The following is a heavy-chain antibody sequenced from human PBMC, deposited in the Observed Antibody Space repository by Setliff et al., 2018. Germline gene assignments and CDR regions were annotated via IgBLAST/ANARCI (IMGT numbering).Heavy chain of an antibody. CDR2: INHSGST. D-gene: IGHD1-1*01. CDR3: ARTGTYRYFDS. Sequence: SETLSLTCTVSGGSISSSGYYWSWIRQSPGMGLEWIGSINHSGSTNYNPSLKSRVTISVDTSKNQFSLKLTSVTAADTAVYYCARTGTYRYFDSWGQGTRVTVSS. V-gene: IGHV4-39*07. J-gene: IGHJ4*02. CDR1: GGSISSSGYY.